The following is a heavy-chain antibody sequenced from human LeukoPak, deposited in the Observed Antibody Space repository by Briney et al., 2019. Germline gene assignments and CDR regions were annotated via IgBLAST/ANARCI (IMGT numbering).Heavy chain of an antibody. CDR1: GGSISSYY. V-gene: IGHV4-4*07. CDR2: IYTSGST. Sequence: SETLSLTCTVSGGSISSYYWSWIRQPAGKGLEWIGRIYTSGSTYYNPSLKSRVTISVDTSKNQFSLKLSSVTAADTAVYYCARAGLWTPYFNYWGQGTLVTVSS. CDR3: ARAGLWTPYFNY. J-gene: IGHJ4*02. D-gene: IGHD3/OR15-3a*01.